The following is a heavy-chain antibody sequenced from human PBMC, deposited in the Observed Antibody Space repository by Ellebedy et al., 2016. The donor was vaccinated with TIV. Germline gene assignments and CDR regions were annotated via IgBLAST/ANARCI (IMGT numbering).Heavy chain of an antibody. CDR1: GGPISSYY. Sequence: GSLRLXXTVSGGPISSYYWTWIRQPPGKGLEWIGYIYYSGSTNYNPSLKSRVTISVDTSKNQFSVRLSSVTAADTAVYYCARDGGSSWGGGWFDPWGQGTLVTVSS. CDR3: ARDGGSSWGGGWFDP. D-gene: IGHD6-13*01. CDR2: IYYSGST. J-gene: IGHJ5*02. V-gene: IGHV4-59*01.